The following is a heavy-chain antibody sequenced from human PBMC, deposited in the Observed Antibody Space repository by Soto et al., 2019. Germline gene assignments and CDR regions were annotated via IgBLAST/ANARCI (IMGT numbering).Heavy chain of an antibody. D-gene: IGHD5-18*01. V-gene: IGHV4-34*01. CDR3: ARGRIMVTFDY. J-gene: IGHJ4*02. CDR2: INHSGST. CDR1: GGSFSGYY. Sequence: PSETLSLTCAVYGGSFSGYYWSWIRQPPGEGLEWIGEINHSGSTNYNPSLKSRVTISVDTSKNQFSLKLSSVTAADTAVYYCARGRIMVTFDYWGQGTLVTVSS.